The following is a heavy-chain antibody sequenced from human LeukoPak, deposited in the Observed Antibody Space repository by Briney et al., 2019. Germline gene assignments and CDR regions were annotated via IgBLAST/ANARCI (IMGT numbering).Heavy chain of an antibody. Sequence: SETLSLTCAVYGGFFSGYYWSWIRQPPGKGLEWIGEINHSGSTNYNPSLKSRVTISVDTSKNQFSLKLSSVTAADTAVYYCARAGLHDYGDYEYNWFDPWGQGTLVTVSS. CDR3: ARAGLHDYGDYEYNWFDP. D-gene: IGHD4-17*01. CDR2: INHSGST. V-gene: IGHV4-34*01. J-gene: IGHJ5*02. CDR1: GGFFSGYY.